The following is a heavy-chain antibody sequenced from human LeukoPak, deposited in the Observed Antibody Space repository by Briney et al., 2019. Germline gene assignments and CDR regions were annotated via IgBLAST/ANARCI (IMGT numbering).Heavy chain of an antibody. D-gene: IGHD3-3*01. CDR2: IYYSGST. J-gene: IGHJ2*01. CDR3: ARHQSGWEWLSQDWYFDL. CDR1: GGSISSSSYY. Sequence: SETLSLTCTVSGGSISSSSYYWGWIRQPPGKGLVRIGSIYYSGSTYYNPSLKSRVTISVDTSKNQFSLKLSSVTAADTAVYYCARHQSGWEWLSQDWYFDLWGRGTLVTVSS. V-gene: IGHV4-39*01.